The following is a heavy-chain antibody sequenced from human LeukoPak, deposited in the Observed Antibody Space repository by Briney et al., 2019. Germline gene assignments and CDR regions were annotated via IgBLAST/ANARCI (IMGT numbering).Heavy chain of an antibody. Sequence: PGGSLRLSCAASGFTFSSYSMNWVRQAPGKGLEWVSYISSSSSTIYYADSVKGRFTISRDNAKNSLYLQMNSLRAEDTAVYYCARSFDRHDYGDPAAYDIWGQGTMVTVSS. CDR2: ISSSSSTI. V-gene: IGHV3-48*01. CDR1: GFTFSSYS. CDR3: ARSFDRHDYGDPAAYDI. D-gene: IGHD4-17*01. J-gene: IGHJ3*02.